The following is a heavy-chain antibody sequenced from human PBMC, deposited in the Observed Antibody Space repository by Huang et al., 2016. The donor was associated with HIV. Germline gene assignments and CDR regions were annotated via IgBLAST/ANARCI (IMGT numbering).Heavy chain of an antibody. J-gene: IGHJ4*02. Sequence: QLLEAGGGLVQPGGSLRLSCAASGFTVSSNCMTWVRQAPGKGLEWVSIIYTEDTTYFADAVKSRFTVSRDNSKNLLYLHMNSLGAEDTAVYYCGRGYGPGSYFFDSWGQGTLVSVSS. CDR3: GRGYGPGSYFFDS. CDR2: IYTEDTT. D-gene: IGHD3-10*01. V-gene: IGHV3-53*01. CDR1: GFTVSSNC.